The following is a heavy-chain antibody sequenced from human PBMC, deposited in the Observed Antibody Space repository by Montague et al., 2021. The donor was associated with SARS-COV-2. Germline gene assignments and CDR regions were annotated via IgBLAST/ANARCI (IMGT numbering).Heavy chain of an antibody. CDR3: ARLPRGTVSTRSNWFDP. V-gene: IGHV4-39*02. Sequence: SETLSLTCTVSGDSISRSTYFWVWIRQPPGKGLEWIGSIYYTGSTYYNPSLKSRVTTSVDTSKNHFPLKLSSVTATDTAVYYCARLPRGTVSTRSNWFDPWGQGTLVTVSA. CDR2: IYYTGST. CDR1: GDSISRSTYF. J-gene: IGHJ5*02. D-gene: IGHD4-17*01.